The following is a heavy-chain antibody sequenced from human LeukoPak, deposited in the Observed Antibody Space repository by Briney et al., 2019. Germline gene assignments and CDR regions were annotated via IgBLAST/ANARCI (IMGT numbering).Heavy chain of an antibody. CDR2: ISDSGNT. D-gene: IGHD1-26*01. J-gene: IGHJ6*02. Sequence: SETLSLTCTVSGGSISSSYYYWGWIRQPPGKGLEWIGKISDSGNTYYSPSLRSRVTVSIDTSKNQFSLKLSSVTATDTAVYYCARGVGAGHYYYYGMDVWGQGTTVTVSS. CDR1: GGSISSSYYY. V-gene: IGHV4-39*01. CDR3: ARGVGAGHYYYYGMDV.